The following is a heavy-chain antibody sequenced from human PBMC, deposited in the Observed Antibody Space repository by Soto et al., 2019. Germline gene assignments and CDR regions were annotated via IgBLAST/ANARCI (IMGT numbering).Heavy chain of an antibody. CDR1: GFTFSSYA. CDR2: ISGSGGSTI. Sequence: GGSLRLSCAASGFTFSSYAMSWVRQAPGKGLEWVSAISGSGGSTIYYADSVKGRFTISRDNAKNSLYLQMNSLRAEDTAVYYCARDDDFWSGQVSGYYMDVWGKGTTVTVSS. J-gene: IGHJ6*03. D-gene: IGHD3-3*01. CDR3: ARDDDFWSGQVSGYYMDV. V-gene: IGHV3-23*01.